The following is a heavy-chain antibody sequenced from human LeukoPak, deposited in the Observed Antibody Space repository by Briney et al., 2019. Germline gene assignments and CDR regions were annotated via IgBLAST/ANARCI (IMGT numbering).Heavy chain of an antibody. Sequence: GGSLRLSCAASGFTFSSYAMHWVRQAPGKGLEYVSAISSNGVSTDYADSVKCRFTISRDNSNNTLYLQMGSLRAEDMAVYYCARAVTGSAILDYWGQGTLVTVSS. J-gene: IGHJ4*02. CDR1: GFTFSSYA. D-gene: IGHD4-17*01. V-gene: IGHV3-64*02. CDR3: ARAVTGSAILDY. CDR2: ISSNGVST.